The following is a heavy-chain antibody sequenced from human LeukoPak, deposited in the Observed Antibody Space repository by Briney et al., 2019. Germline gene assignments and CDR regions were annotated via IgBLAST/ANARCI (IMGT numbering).Heavy chain of an antibody. J-gene: IGHJ5*02. CDR3: ARHLTGYSSSWNAA. Sequence: SETLSLTCTVSGGSISSSSYYWGWIRQPPGKGPEWIGSLYYSGSTYYNPSLKSRVTISVDTSKNQFSLKLSSVTAADTAVYYCARHLTGYSSSWNAAWGQGTLVTVSS. CDR1: GGSISSSSYY. CDR2: LYYSGST. V-gene: IGHV4-39*01. D-gene: IGHD6-13*01.